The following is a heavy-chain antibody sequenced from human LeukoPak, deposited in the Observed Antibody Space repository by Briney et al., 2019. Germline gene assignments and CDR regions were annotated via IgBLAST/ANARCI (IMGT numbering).Heavy chain of an antibody. V-gene: IGHV3-53*01. CDR3: ASNRAQLDGGFFDY. Sequence: GGSLRLSCAASGFTVSSNYMSWVRQAPGKGLEWVSVIYSGGSTYYADSVKGRFTISRDNSKNTLYLQVNSLRAEDTAVYYCASNRAQLDGGFFDYWGQGTLVTVSS. J-gene: IGHJ4*02. CDR2: IYSGGST. D-gene: IGHD1-1*01. CDR1: GFTVSSNY.